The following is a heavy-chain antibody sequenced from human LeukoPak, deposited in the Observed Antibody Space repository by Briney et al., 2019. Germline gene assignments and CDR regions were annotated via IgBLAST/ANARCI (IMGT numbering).Heavy chain of an antibody. J-gene: IGHJ4*02. CDR1: GFTFSDYY. V-gene: IGHV3-11*04. Sequence: GGSLRLSCAASGFTFSDYYMSWIRQAPGKGLEWVSYISSSGSTIYYADSVKGRFTISRDNAKNSLCLQMNSLRAEDTAVYYCARYYDFWSGYLLYWGQGTLVTVSS. CDR2: ISSSGSTI. D-gene: IGHD3-3*01. CDR3: ARYYDFWSGYLLY.